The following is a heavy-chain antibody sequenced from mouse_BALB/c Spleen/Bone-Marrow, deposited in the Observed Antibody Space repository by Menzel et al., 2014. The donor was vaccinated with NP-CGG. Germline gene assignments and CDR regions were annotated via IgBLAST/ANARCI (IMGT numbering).Heavy chain of an antibody. Sequence: EVQLQQSGAELVRSGASVKLSCTASGFNINDYYMHWVKQRPEQGLEWIGWIDPENGDTEYAPKFQGKATMTADTSSNTAYLQLSSLISEDTAVYYCNAWNYYGGMGYWGQGTSVTVSS. V-gene: IGHV14-4*02. J-gene: IGHJ4*01. D-gene: IGHD1-2*01. CDR2: IDPENGDT. CDR1: GFNINDYY. CDR3: NAWNYYGGMGY.